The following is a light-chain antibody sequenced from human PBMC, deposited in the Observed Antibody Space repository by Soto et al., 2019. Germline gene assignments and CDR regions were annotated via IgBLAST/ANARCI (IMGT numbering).Light chain of an antibody. Sequence: DIQMTQSPSSLSASVGDRVTISCRASQTISTSLNWYQQKPGTAPRLLIYRASSVKSGVPPRFSGSGSGRDFTLTISSLRTEDIAAYFWQQSYNSPPWTFGQGTKVEVK. CDR2: RAS. J-gene: IGKJ1*01. CDR1: QTISTS. V-gene: IGKV1-39*01. CDR3: QQSYNSPPWT.